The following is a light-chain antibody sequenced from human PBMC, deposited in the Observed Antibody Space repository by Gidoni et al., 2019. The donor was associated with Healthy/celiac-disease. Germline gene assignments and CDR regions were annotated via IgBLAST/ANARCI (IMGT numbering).Light chain of an antibody. V-gene: IGLV3-21*04. Sequence: YVLTQPPPVSVAPGKTARSPCGGNNNGSKSVHWYQQKPGQPPVLVLYYDNDRPSGPPYRFSGSNSGNTATLTICRVEAGDEADYYCQVWDSSSDHVVFGGGTKLTVL. CDR2: YDN. CDR3: QVWDSSSDHVV. CDR1: NNGSKS. J-gene: IGLJ2*01.